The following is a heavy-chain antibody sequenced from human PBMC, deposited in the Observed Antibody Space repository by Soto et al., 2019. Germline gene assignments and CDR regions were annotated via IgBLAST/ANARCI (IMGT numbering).Heavy chain of an antibody. CDR3: AKTIFGSFWAGDS. J-gene: IGHJ5*01. CDR2: ISFDGSSK. V-gene: IGHV3-30-3*02. D-gene: IGHD3-9*01. CDR1: GFPFSSYT. Sequence: VGSLRLSCTASGFPFSSYTMHWLRRAPGKGLEWVGIISFDGSSKYYADWLKGRIVISRDNSKDSLYLQMDTLRPDDTAIYYCAKTIFGSFWAGDSWGQGTLVTVSS.